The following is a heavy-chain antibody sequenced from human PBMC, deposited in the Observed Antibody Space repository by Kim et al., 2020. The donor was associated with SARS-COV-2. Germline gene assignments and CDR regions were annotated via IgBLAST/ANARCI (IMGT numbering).Heavy chain of an antibody. CDR3: ARAIITIFGVVIIGGMDV. CDR2: ISAYNGNT. V-gene: IGHV1-18*04. CDR1: GYTFTSYG. J-gene: IGHJ6*01. D-gene: IGHD3-3*01. Sequence: ASVKVSCKASGYTFTSYGISWVRQAPGQGLEWMGWISAYNGNTNYAQKLQGRVTMPTDTSTSTAYMELRILRSDDTAVYYCARAIITIFGVVIIGGMDVWEQETTVTVS.